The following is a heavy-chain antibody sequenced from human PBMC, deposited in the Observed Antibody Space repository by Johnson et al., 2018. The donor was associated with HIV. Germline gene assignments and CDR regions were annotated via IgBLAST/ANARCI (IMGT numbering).Heavy chain of an antibody. Sequence: VQLVESGGGVVQPGRSLRLSCAASGFTFSSYWMSWVRQAPGKGLEWVANIKQDGSEKYYVDSVKGRFTISRDNAKNSLYLQMNSLRAEDTAVYYCARERVVFASQSYSYGHDSFDIWGQGTMVTVSS. V-gene: IGHV3-7*01. CDR2: IKQDGSEK. D-gene: IGHD5-18*01. CDR3: ARERVVFASQSYSYGHDSFDI. CDR1: GFTFSSYW. J-gene: IGHJ3*02.